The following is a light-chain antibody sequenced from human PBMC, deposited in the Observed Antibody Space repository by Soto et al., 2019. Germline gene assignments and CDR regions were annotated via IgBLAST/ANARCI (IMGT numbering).Light chain of an antibody. CDR1: TGEVSSGNF. V-gene: IGLV7-43*01. CDR2: STD. J-gene: IGLJ1*01. CDR3: LPYYGGAGL. Sequence: QAVVTQEPSLTVSPGGTVTLTCASSTGEVSSGNFPNWFQQKPGQAPRALTYSTDSKYSWTPARFSGSLVGGKAALTLSGVQPEEEADYYCLPYYGGAGLFGTGTKVTVL.